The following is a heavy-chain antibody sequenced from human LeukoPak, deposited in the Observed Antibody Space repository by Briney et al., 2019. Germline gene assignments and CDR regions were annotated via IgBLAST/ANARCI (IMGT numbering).Heavy chain of an antibody. V-gene: IGHV4-4*07. CDR1: GGSISSYY. Sequence: SETLSLTCTVAGGSISSYYWSWIRQPAGKGLEWIGRIYTSGSTNFNPSLKSRVTMSVDSSKNQFLLKLSSVTAADAAVYYCARDLWAAVRFDPWGQGTLVTVSP. CDR3: ARDLWAAVRFDP. CDR2: IYTSGST. D-gene: IGHD6-13*01. J-gene: IGHJ5*02.